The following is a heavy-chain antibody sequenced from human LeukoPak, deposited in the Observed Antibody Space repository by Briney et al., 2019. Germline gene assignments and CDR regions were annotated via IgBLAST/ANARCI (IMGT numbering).Heavy chain of an antibody. CDR3: AREAERRIVN. Sequence: SETLSLTCVVSGFSISSGYYWGWIRQPPGKGLEWIANIHVSGTTFYNSSLSSRVAISIDTSKNQFSLKLSSVTAADTAVYCAREAERRIVNWGRGTLVTVSS. D-gene: IGHD1-1*01. CDR1: GFSISSGYY. CDR2: IHVSGTT. V-gene: IGHV4-38-2*02. J-gene: IGHJ4*02.